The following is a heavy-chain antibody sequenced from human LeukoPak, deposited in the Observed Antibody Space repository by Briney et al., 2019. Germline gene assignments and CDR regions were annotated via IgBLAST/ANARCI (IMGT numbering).Heavy chain of an antibody. J-gene: IGHJ4*02. V-gene: IGHV3-23*01. CDR1: GFTLRSYA. CDR3: AKDVSGGN. Sequence: GGSLRLSCAASGFTLRSYAMSWVRQAPGKGLEWVSGISGSGVSTDYADSVKGRFPNSRDNSKNTLYLQMNNLKAEDTAVYYCAKDVSGGNWGQGTLVTVSS. D-gene: IGHD1-14*01. CDR2: ISGSGVST.